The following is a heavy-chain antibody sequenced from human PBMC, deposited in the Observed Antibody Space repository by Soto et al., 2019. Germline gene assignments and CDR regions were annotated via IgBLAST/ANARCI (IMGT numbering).Heavy chain of an antibody. CDR2: IGNRGRTI. CDR1: GFTFSNYE. V-gene: IGHV3-48*03. D-gene: IGHD4-4*01. Sequence: EGQLVESGGGLVQAGGSLRLFCAASGFTFSNYEMNWVRQAPGKGLEWVSYIGNRGRTIYYADSVKGSFTISRDNAKNSLYLQMNSLRDEDTAVYYCARDPAIYSGKFDYGLDVWGQGTTVTVSS. CDR3: ARDPAIYSGKFDYGLDV. J-gene: IGHJ6*02.